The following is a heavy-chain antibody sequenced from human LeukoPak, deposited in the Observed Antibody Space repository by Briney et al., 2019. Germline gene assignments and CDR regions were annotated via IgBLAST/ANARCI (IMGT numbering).Heavy chain of an antibody. J-gene: IGHJ4*02. V-gene: IGHV4-39*01. D-gene: IGHD1-26*01. Sequence: SETLSLTCTVSGGSISSSSYYWGWIRQPPGKGLEWIGSIYYSGSTYYNPSLKCRVTISVDTSKNQFSLKLSSVTAADTAVYYCARHVDSGSYYPYYFDYWGQGALVTVSS. CDR2: IYYSGST. CDR1: GGSISSSSYY. CDR3: ARHVDSGSYYPYYFDY.